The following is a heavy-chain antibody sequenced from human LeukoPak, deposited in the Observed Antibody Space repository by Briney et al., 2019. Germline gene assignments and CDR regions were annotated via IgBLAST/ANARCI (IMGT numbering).Heavy chain of an antibody. Sequence: SGGSLRLSCAASGFTFSSYAMHWVRQAPGKGLEWVAVISYDGSNKYHADSVKGRFTISRDNSKNTLYLQMNSLRAEDTAVYYCAKDQGRIQLYLLLYFDLWGRGTLVTVSS. D-gene: IGHD5-18*01. J-gene: IGHJ4*02. CDR2: ISYDGSNK. CDR3: AKDQGRIQLYLLLYFDL. CDR1: GFTFSSYA. V-gene: IGHV3-30-3*01.